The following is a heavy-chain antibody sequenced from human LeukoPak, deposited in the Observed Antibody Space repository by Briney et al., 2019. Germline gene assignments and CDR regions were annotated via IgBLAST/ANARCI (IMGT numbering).Heavy chain of an antibody. V-gene: IGHV3-48*04. CDR2: ISSSNSTI. CDR3: TRLDYCGGDCGNAFDI. J-gene: IGHJ3*02. D-gene: IGHD2-21*02. Sequence: GGSLGLSCAASGFTFSSYSMNWVRQAPGRGLEWVSYISSSNSTIYYADSVKGRFTISRDNAKNSLYLQMNSLRAEDTAVYYCTRLDYCGGDCGNAFDIWGQGTMVTVSS. CDR1: GFTFSSYS.